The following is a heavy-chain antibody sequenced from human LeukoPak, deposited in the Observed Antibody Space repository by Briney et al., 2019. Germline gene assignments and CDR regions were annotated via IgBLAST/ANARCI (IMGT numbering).Heavy chain of an antibody. CDR2: IYSGGST. CDR3: ARAVAVRWFDP. D-gene: IGHD3-10*01. Sequence: GGSLRLSCAASGFIVSSNYMSWVRQAPGKGLEWVSVIYSGGSTFYADSVKGRFTISRDNSKNTLYLQMNSLRAEDTAVYYCARAVAVRWFDPWGQGTLVTVSS. CDR1: GFIVSSNY. V-gene: IGHV3-53*01. J-gene: IGHJ5*02.